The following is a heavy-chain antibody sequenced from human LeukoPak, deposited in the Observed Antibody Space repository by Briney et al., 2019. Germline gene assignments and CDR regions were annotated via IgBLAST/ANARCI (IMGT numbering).Heavy chain of an antibody. CDR3: ARNRNDAFDI. J-gene: IGHJ3*02. V-gene: IGHV3-23*01. CDR1: GFTFSSYG. CDR2: ISGSGGST. Sequence: GGTLRLSCAASGFTFSSYGMSGVRQAPGKGLEWVSAISGSGGSTYYADSVKGRFTISRDNSKNTLSLQMNSLRAEDTAVYYCARNRNDAFDIWGQGTMVTVSS. D-gene: IGHD1-14*01.